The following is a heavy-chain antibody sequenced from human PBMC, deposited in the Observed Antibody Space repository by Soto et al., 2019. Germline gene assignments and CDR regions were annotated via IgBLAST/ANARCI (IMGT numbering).Heavy chain of an antibody. D-gene: IGHD3-3*01. CDR3: TRQGSYDSWSGYKGFGY. J-gene: IGHJ4*02. CDR1: GGSFSSSSYY. Sequence: SETLSLTCTVSGGSFSSSSYYWGWIRQPPGRGLGWIGSIYYSGSTYYNPSLKSRVTISVDTSKNQSSLKLSSVTAADTAVYYCTRQGSYDSWSGYKGFGYWGQGTLVTVSS. CDR2: IYYSGST. V-gene: IGHV4-39*01.